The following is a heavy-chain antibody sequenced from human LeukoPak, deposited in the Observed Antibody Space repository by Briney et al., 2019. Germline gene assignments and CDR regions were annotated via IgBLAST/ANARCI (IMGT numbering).Heavy chain of an antibody. Sequence: PSETLSLTCAVYGGSFSGYYWSWIRQPPGKGLEWIGEINHSGSTNYNPSLKSRVTISVDTSKNQFSLKLSSVTAADTAVYYCARGWDRTGNSRKLYYFDYWGQGTLVTVSS. V-gene: IGHV4-34*01. CDR2: INHSGST. CDR3: ARGWDRTGNSRKLYYFDY. J-gene: IGHJ4*02. D-gene: IGHD4-23*01. CDR1: GGSFSGYY.